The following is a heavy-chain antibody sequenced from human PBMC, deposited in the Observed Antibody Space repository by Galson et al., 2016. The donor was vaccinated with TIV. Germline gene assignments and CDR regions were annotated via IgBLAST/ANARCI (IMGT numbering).Heavy chain of an antibody. CDR2: IRFDGSNE. D-gene: IGHD2-2*01. CDR3: AKDGYASLTVSPYCTSTSCYVDY. V-gene: IGHV3-30*02. CDR1: GFTFTTYG. J-gene: IGHJ4*02. Sequence: SLRLSCAASGFTFTTYGMYWVRQAPGKGLEWVAFIRFDGSNEYYADSVKGRFTISRDNSKKTVYLLMNSLRPEDAAVYYCAKDGYASLTVSPYCTSTSCYVDYWGQGALVTVSS.